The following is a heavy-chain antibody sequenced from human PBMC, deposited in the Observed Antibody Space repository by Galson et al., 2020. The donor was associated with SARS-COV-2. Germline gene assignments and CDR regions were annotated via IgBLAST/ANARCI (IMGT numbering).Heavy chain of an antibody. CDR3: ARDYLSYSGYDWSPDY. CDR2: ILYDGSRK. J-gene: IGHJ4*02. CDR1: GFNFGIYA. D-gene: IGHD5-12*01. V-gene: IGHV3-30*01. Sequence: GGSLRLSCAASGFNFGIYAMHWVRQAPGKGLEWVAVILYDGSRKYYADSVKGRFSISRDNSENTLFFDMNSLRSEDTAVYYCARDYLSYSGYDWSPDYWGQGTLVTVSS.